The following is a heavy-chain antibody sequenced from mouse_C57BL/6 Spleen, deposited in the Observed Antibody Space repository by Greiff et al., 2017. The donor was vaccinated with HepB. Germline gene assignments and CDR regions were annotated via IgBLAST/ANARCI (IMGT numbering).Heavy chain of an antibody. D-gene: IGHD2-3*01. CDR3: AGGMDGYYVYY. CDR1: GYTFTSYD. Sequence: QVQLKESGPELVKPGASVKLSCKASGYTFTSYDINWVKQRPGQGLEWIGMIHPNSGSTNYNEKFKSKATLTVDKSSSTAYMQLSSLTSEDSAVYYCAGGMDGYYVYYWGQGTTLTVSS. CDR2: IHPNSGST. V-gene: IGHV1-64*01. J-gene: IGHJ2*01.